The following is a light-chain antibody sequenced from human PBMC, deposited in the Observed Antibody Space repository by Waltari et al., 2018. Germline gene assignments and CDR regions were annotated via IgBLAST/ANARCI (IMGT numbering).Light chain of an antibody. CDR1: RSDIGDYNY. V-gene: IGLV2-14*03. J-gene: IGLJ1*01. Sequence: QSALTQPASVSGSPGQSITISCTGSRSDIGDYNYVSWYQQYPGQAPKLILFDVTDRPSGVSPRFSGSKSGNTASLTISGLQTEDEADYYCNSYTSTSTLVFGTGTKVTVL. CDR2: DVT. CDR3: NSYTSTSTLV.